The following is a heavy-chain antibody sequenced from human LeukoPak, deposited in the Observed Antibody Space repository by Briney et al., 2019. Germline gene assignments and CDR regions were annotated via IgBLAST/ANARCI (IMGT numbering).Heavy chain of an antibody. CDR1: GFTFSNYA. V-gene: IGHV3-23*01. D-gene: IGHD2/OR15-2a*01. CDR2: ISGSDGST. Sequence: GGALRLSCAASGFTFSNYAMSWVRQAPGKGLEWVSGISGSDGSTYYADSVKGRFTTSRENSKNTLYLQMNSLRAEDTAVYYCAKDSAKKYDDYWGQGTLVTVSS. CDR3: AKDSAKKYDDY. J-gene: IGHJ4*02.